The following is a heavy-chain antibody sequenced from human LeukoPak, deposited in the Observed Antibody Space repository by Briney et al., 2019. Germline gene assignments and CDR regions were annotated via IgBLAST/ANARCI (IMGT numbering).Heavy chain of an antibody. V-gene: IGHV4-34*01. J-gene: IGHJ4*02. CDR3: ASIYGGKPPGY. Sequence: SETLSLTYAVYGGSFSGYYWSWIRQPPGKGLEWIGEINHSGSTNYNPSLKSRVTISVDTSKNQFSLKLSSVTAADTAVYYCASIYGGKPPGYWGQGTLVTVSS. D-gene: IGHD4-23*01. CDR2: INHSGST. CDR1: GGSFSGYY.